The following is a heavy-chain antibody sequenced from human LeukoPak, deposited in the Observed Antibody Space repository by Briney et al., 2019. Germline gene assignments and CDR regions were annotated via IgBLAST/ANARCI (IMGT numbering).Heavy chain of an antibody. CDR2: ISSSGSTI. CDR3: AKSYSSGYYYPFDY. CDR1: GFTFSDYY. Sequence: GGSLRLSCAASGFTFSDYYMSWIRQAPGKGLEWVSYISSSGSTIYYADSVKGRFTISRDNSKNTLYLQMNSLRAEDTAVYYCAKSYSSGYYYPFDYWGQGTLVTVSS. D-gene: IGHD3-22*01. J-gene: IGHJ4*02. V-gene: IGHV3-11*01.